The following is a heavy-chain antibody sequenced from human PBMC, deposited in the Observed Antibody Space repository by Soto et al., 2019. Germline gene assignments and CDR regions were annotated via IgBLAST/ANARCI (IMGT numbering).Heavy chain of an antibody. V-gene: IGHV3-48*02. D-gene: IGHD6-19*01. CDR2: ISSSSSTI. J-gene: IGHJ5*02. CDR3: ARDSVRSGPVAINWFDP. CDR1: GFTFSSYS. Sequence: GGSLRLSCAASGFTFSSYSMNWVRQAPGKGLEWVSYISSSSSTIYYADSVKGRFTISRDNAKNSLYLQMNSLRDEDTAVYYCARDSVRSGPVAINWFDPWGQGTLVTVSS.